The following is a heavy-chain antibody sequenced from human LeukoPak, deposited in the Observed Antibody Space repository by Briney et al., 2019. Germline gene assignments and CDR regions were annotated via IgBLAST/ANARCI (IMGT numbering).Heavy chain of an antibody. V-gene: IGHV3-11*01. CDR2: ISSSGSRI. CDR1: GFTFSDFY. CDR3: ARDEASMISY. Sequence: PGGSPRLSCEASGFTFSDFYMTWIRQAPGKGLEWISYISSSGSRIHYADSVKGRFTISRDNTKNSLYLHMDSLRAEDTAVYYCARDEASMISYWGQGILVTVSS. D-gene: IGHD3-22*01. J-gene: IGHJ4*02.